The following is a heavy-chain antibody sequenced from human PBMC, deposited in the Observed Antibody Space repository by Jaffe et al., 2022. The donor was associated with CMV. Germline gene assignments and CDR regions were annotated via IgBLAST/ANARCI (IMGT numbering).Heavy chain of an antibody. CDR1: GGSLRGWY. Sequence: QVQLQQWGAGLLKPSETLSLTCGVSGGSLRGWYWSWLRQSPGKGLEWVGEISRDGTTNYSPSLRSRVVMSLDTYNNQFSLKMRSVTATDTATYFCARGGRNNGDHCYWFYWGQGTLVTVSS. J-gene: IGHJ4*02. CDR2: ISRDGTT. D-gene: IGHD2-21*02. V-gene: IGHV4-34*01. CDR3: ARGGRNNGDHCYWFY.